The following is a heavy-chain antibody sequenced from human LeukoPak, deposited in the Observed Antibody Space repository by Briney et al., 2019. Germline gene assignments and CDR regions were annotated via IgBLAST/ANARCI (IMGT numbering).Heavy chain of an antibody. CDR1: GFTFSSYW. Sequence: GGSLRLSCAASGFTFSSYWMHWVRQAPGKGLVWVSRINSDGSSTSYADSVKGRFTISRDNAKNTLDLQMNSLRAEDTAVYYCARAPTRGDAFHMWGQGTMVTVSS. CDR2: INSDGSST. D-gene: IGHD1-1*01. J-gene: IGHJ3*02. V-gene: IGHV3-74*01. CDR3: ARAPTRGDAFHM.